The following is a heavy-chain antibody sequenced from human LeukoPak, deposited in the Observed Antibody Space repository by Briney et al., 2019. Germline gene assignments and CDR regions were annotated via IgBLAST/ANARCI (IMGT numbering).Heavy chain of an antibody. CDR1: GFTFSSHW. V-gene: IGHV3-7*01. CDR3: ARVAATGFDDY. CDR2: IKQDGSET. D-gene: IGHD6-13*01. Sequence: GGSLRLSCAASGFTFSSHWMGWVGQAPGKGLEWVANIKQDGSETYYVDSVKGRFTISRDNAKSSLCLQMNSLRAEDTAVYYCARVAATGFDDYWGQGTLVTVSS. J-gene: IGHJ4*02.